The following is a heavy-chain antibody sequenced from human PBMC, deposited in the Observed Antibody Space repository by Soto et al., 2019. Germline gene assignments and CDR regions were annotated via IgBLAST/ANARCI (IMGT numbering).Heavy chain of an antibody. J-gene: IGHJ6*02. D-gene: IGHD2-2*01. V-gene: IGHV3-13*01. CDR3: ARGYCSSTSCSEYYYYGMDV. CDR2: IGTAGDT. CDR1: GFTFSSYD. Sequence: GSLRLSCAASGFTFSSYDMHWVRQATGKGLEWVSAIGTAGDTYYPGSVKGRFTISRENAKNSLYLQMNSLRAGDTAVYYCARGYCSSTSCSEYYYYGMDVWGQGTTVTVSS.